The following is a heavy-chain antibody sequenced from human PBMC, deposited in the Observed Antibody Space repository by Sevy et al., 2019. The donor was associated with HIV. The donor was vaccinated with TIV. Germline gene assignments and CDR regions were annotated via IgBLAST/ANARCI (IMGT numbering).Heavy chain of an antibody. Sequence: GGSLRLSCEASGFTFSSYGMTWVRQAPEKGLEWVSSISDSGGTTHYADSVKGRFTISRDNSKNTLYLQVNSLRAEDTATYYCAKGDWSGAGSYKWVDPWGQGTLVTVSS. D-gene: IGHD3-3*01. CDR2: ISDSGGTT. J-gene: IGHJ5*02. CDR3: AKGDWSGAGSYKWVDP. V-gene: IGHV3-23*01. CDR1: GFTFSSYG.